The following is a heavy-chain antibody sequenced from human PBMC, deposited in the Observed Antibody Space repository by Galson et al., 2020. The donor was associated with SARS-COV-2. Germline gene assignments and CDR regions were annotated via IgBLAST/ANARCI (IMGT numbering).Heavy chain of an antibody. CDR1: GFLLSASGVR. CDR3: AHMDTNYDFFDY. J-gene: IGHJ4*02. CDR2: IYWDDDK. D-gene: IGHD4-4*01. V-gene: IGHV2-5*02. Sequence: SGPTLVKPTQTLTLTCTFSGFLLSASGVRVGWIRQPPGKALEWLALIYWDDDKRYSPSLKSRLTITKDTSKNQVVLTMTNMDPVDTAAYYCAHMDTNYDFFDYWGQGTLVTVSS.